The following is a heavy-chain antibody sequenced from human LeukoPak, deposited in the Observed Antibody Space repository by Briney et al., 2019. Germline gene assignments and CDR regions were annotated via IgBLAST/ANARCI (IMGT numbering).Heavy chain of an antibody. CDR2: IYTSGST. J-gene: IGHJ5*02. V-gene: IGHV4-4*07. CDR1: GGPISSYY. Sequence: SETLSLTCTVSGGPISSYYWSWIRQPAGKGLEWIGRIYTSGSTNYNPSLKSRVTMSVDTSKNQFSLKLSSVTAADTAVYYCAREPPRQNWFDPWGQGTLVTVSS. CDR3: AREPPRQNWFDP.